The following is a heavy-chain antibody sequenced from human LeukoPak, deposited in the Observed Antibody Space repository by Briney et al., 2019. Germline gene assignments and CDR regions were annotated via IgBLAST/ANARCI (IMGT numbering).Heavy chain of an antibody. CDR2: INHSGST. CDR1: GGSFSGYY. Sequence: PSETLSLTCAVYGGSFSGYYWSWIRQPPGKGLEWIGEINHSGSTNYNPSLKSRVTISVDTSKNQFSLKLSSVTAADTAVYYCARGGYFDWLLPNNNWFDPWGQGTLVTVSS. D-gene: IGHD3-9*01. CDR3: ARGGYFDWLLPNNNWFDP. V-gene: IGHV4-34*01. J-gene: IGHJ5*02.